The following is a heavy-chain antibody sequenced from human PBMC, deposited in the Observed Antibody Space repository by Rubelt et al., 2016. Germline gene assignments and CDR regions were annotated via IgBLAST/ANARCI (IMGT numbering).Heavy chain of an antibody. CDR3: ARSYCSGGSCYSSRFDY. J-gene: IGHJ4*02. CDR1: RYW. V-gene: IGHV3-74*01. CDR2: INTDGST. D-gene: IGHD2-15*01. Sequence: RYWMHWVRQAPGKGLVWVSRINTDGSTSYADSVKGRFTISRDNGKNTLHLQMNSLRAEDTAVYYCARSYCSGGSCYSSRFDYWGQGTLVTVSS.